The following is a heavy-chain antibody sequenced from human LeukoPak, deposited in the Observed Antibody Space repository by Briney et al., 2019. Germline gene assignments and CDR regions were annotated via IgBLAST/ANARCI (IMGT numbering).Heavy chain of an antibody. D-gene: IGHD5-18*01. CDR1: GGSISSYY. J-gene: IGHJ6*03. Sequence: PSETLSLTCTVSGGSISSYYWSWIRQPPGKGLEWIGYIYYSGSTNYNPSLKSRVTISVDTSKNQFSLKLSSVTAADTAVYYCARGRGYSYNYYYYMDVWGKGTTVTVSS. CDR3: ARGRGYSYNYYYYMDV. V-gene: IGHV4-59*01. CDR2: IYYSGST.